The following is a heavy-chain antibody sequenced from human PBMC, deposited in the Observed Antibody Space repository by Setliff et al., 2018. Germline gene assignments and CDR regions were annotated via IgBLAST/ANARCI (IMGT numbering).Heavy chain of an antibody. Sequence: VASVKVSCKASGGTFINYAISWVRQAPGQGLEWMGGIIPIFGTANYAQKFQGRVTITADESTSTAYMELSSLRSEDTAVYYCARVSRTIVAARDFDYWGQGTLVTVSS. CDR1: GGTFINYA. J-gene: IGHJ4*02. CDR2: IIPIFGTA. V-gene: IGHV1-69*13. CDR3: ARVSRTIVAARDFDY. D-gene: IGHD1-26*01.